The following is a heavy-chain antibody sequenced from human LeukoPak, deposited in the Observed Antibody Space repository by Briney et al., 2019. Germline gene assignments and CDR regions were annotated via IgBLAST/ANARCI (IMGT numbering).Heavy chain of an antibody. D-gene: IGHD3-10*01. J-gene: IGHJ3*02. CDR3: ARVDYYGSGSHDAFDI. CDR2: IYHSGST. CDR1: GGSISSSNW. V-gene: IGHV4-4*02. Sequence: PSETLSLTCAVSGGSISSSNWWSWVRQPPGKGLEWIWEIYHSGSTNYNPSLKSRVTISVDKSKNQFSLKLSSVTAADTAVYYCARVDYYGSGSHDAFDIWGQGKMVTVSS.